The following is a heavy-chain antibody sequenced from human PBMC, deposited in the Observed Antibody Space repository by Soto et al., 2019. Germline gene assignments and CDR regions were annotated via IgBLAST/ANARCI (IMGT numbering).Heavy chain of an antibody. CDR1: GGSFSGYY. V-gene: IGHV4-34*01. D-gene: IGHD1-20*01. Sequence: QVQLQQWGAGLLKPSETLSLTCAVYGGSFSGYYWRWIRQPPGKGLEWIGEINHSGSTNYNPSLKSRFTISVDTSNNQSSLKLSSVTAADTAVYYCARGRLITGNYFDYWGQGTLVTVSS. CDR3: ARGRLITGNYFDY. CDR2: INHSGST. J-gene: IGHJ4*02.